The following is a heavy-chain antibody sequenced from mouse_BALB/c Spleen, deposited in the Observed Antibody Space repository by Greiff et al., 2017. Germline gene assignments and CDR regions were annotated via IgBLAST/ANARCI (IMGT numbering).Heavy chain of an antibody. CDR1: GFSLTSYG. J-gene: IGHJ3*01. D-gene: IGHD4-1*01. V-gene: IGHV2-9*02. CDR3: AREENTLGAWFAY. CDR2: IWAGGST. Sequence: VQLQESGPGLVAPSQSLSITCTVSGFSLTSYGVHWVRQPPGKGLEWLGVIWAGGSTNYNSALMSRLSISKDNSKSQVFLKMNSLQTDDTAMYYCAREENTLGAWFAYWGQGTLVTVSA.